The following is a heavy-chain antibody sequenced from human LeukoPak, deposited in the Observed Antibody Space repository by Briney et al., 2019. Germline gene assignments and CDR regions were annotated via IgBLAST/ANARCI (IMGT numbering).Heavy chain of an antibody. V-gene: IGHV3-48*01. Sequence: PGGSLRLSCAASEFTFSGYAMNWVRQAPGKGLEWVSYITSSSSTIYYADSVKGRFTISRDNAKNSLYLQMNSLRAEDTAVYYCAKLLIVGELYYWGQGTLVTVSS. CDR3: AKLLIVGELYY. D-gene: IGHD3-16*01. J-gene: IGHJ4*02. CDR1: EFTFSGYA. CDR2: ITSSSSTI.